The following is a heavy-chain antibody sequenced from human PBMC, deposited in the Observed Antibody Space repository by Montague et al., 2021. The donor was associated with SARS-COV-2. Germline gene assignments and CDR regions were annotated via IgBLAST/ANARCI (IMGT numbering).Heavy chain of an antibody. V-gene: IGHV6-1*01. D-gene: IGHD1-26*01. J-gene: IGHJ4*02. CDR1: RDSVSRNSAA. CDR3: ARTSASSDY. CDR2: TYYRSKWYN. Sequence: CAISRDSVSRNSAAWNWIRQSPSRGLEWLGRTYYRSKWYNDYAVSVKSRITINPDTSKNQISLQLNSVTPEDMAVYYCARTSASSDYWGQGTLVTVSS.